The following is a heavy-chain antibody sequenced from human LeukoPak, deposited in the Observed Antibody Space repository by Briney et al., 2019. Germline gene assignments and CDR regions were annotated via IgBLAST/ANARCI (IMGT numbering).Heavy chain of an antibody. D-gene: IGHD3-9*01. CDR1: GGSISSGGYY. V-gene: IGHV4-31*03. J-gene: IGHJ4*02. CDR3: ARDPLVSDYDILTGDY. CDR2: IYYSGST. Sequence: SETLSLTCTVSGGSISSGGYYWSWIRQHPGKGLEWIGYIYYSGSTYYNPSLKSRVTISVVTSKNQLSLKLSSVTAADTAVYYCARDPLVSDYDILTGDYWGQGTLVTVSS.